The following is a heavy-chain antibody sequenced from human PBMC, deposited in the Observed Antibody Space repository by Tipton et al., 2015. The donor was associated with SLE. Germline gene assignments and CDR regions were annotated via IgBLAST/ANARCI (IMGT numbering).Heavy chain of an antibody. CDR2: ISSSSSYI. CDR3: ARAHRLRDYDFWSGYKDDYYYMDV. Sequence: VQLVQSGGGLVKPGGSLRLSCVASGFTFSSYSMNWVRQAPGKGLEWVSSISSSSSYIYYADSVKGRFTISRDNAKNSLYLQMNSLRAEDTAVYYCARAHRLRDYDFWSGYKDDYYYMDVWGKGTTVTVSS. V-gene: IGHV3-21*01. D-gene: IGHD3-3*01. CDR1: GFTFSSYS. J-gene: IGHJ6*03.